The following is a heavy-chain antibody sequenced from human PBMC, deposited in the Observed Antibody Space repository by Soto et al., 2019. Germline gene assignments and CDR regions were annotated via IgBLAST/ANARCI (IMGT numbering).Heavy chain of an antibody. D-gene: IGHD6-13*01. CDR2: INHSGST. CDR3: ARNGIAAVVLGSEKLYYFDY. Sequence: PSETLSLTCAVYGGSFSGYYWSWIRQPPGKGLEWIGEINHSGSTNYNPSLKSRVTISVDTSKNQFSLKLSSVTAADTAVYYCARNGIAAVVLGSEKLYYFDYWGQGTLVTVSS. CDR1: GGSFSGYY. J-gene: IGHJ4*02. V-gene: IGHV4-34*01.